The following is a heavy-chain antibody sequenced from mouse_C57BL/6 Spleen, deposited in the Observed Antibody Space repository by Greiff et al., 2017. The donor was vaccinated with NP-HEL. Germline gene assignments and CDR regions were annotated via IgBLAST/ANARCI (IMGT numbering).Heavy chain of an antibody. CDR2: IYPGDGDT. D-gene: IGHD2-3*01. CDR1: GYAFSSSW. Sequence: VQLQQSGPELVKPGASVKISCKASGYAFSSSWMNWVKQRPGKGLEWIGRIYPGDGDTNYNGKFKGKATLTADKSSSTAYMQLSSLTSEDSAVYFCAREGPYDGYYGYWGQGTTLTVSS. V-gene: IGHV1-82*01. J-gene: IGHJ2*01. CDR3: AREGPYDGYYGY.